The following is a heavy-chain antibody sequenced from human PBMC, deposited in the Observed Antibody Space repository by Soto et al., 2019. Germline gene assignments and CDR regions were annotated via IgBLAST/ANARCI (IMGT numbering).Heavy chain of an antibody. CDR3: ARVLMGSYWGGYYFDY. Sequence: SETLSLTCAVYGGSFSGYYWSWIRQPPGKGLEWIGEINHSGSTNYNPSLKSRVTISVDTSKNQFSLKLSSVTAADTAVYYCARVLMGSYWGGYYFDYWGQGTLVTVSS. CDR1: GGSFSGYY. J-gene: IGHJ4*02. CDR2: INHSGST. D-gene: IGHD1-26*01. V-gene: IGHV4-34*01.